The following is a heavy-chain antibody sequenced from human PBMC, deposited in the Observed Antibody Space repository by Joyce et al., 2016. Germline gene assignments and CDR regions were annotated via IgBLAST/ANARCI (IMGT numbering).Heavy chain of an antibody. J-gene: IGHJ4*02. V-gene: IGHV1-18*04. Sequence: QVQLVQSGAEMKKPGASVKVSCTASGYSFTRYGISWVRQATGQGPECVAWISGYNGNTRFEQKLQDRITITTDTSANTAYMDLMSLRSDDTAVYYCARAGRNTQFYFDYWGQGTLVTVSS. CDR3: ARAGRNTQFYFDY. D-gene: IGHD5-24*01. CDR2: ISGYNGNT. CDR1: GYSFTRYG.